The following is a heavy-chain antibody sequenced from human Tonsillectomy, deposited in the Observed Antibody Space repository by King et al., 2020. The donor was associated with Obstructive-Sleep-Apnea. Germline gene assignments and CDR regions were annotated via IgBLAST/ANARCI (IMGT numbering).Heavy chain of an antibody. CDR3: TRGAIAAAGFDY. D-gene: IGHD6-13*01. CDR2: IRRKAYGGTT. Sequence: VQLVESGGGLVQPGRSLRLSCTASGFTLGDYAMSWFRQGPGKGREGVGLIRRKAYGGTTEYAASVKGRFTISREDSRHISYLQMNSLKTEDTAVYYCTRGAIAAAGFDYWGQGTLVTVSS. V-gene: IGHV3-49*03. J-gene: IGHJ4*02. CDR1: GFTLGDYA.